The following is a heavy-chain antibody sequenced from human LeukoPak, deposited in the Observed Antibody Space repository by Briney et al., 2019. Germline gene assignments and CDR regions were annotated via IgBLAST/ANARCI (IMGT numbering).Heavy chain of an antibody. CDR3: ARDRKYCYHMDV. D-gene: IGHD1-14*01. CDR2: IYHSGST. V-gene: IGHV4-39*07. CDR1: GGSISSGTYY. J-gene: IGHJ6*03. Sequence: SETLSLTCTVSGGSISSGTYYWGWIRQPPGKGLEWIGSIYHSGSTYYNPSLKSRVTISVDTSKNQFSLRLSSLTAADTALYYCARDRKYCYHMDVWGKGTTVTVSS.